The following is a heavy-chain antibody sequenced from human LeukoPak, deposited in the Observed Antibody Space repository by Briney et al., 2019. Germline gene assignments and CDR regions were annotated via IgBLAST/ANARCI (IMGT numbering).Heavy chain of an antibody. Sequence: GGSLRLSCAASGFTFSSYSMNWVRQAPGKGLEWVSYISSSSSTIYYADSVKGRFTISRDNAKNSLYLQMNSLRAEDTAVYYCASDPRVGRGAFDVWGQGTMVTVSS. CDR1: GFTFSSYS. D-gene: IGHD1-26*01. CDR3: ASDPRVGRGAFDV. CDR2: ISSSSSTI. V-gene: IGHV3-48*04. J-gene: IGHJ3*01.